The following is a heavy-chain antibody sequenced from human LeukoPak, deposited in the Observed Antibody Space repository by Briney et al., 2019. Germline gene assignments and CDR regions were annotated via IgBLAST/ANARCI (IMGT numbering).Heavy chain of an antibody. Sequence: SETLSLTCAVSGGSISSSCWSWIRQPPGKGLEWIGYIYYSGSTNYNPSLKSRVTISVDTSKNQFSLKLSSVTAADTAVYYCARGGEWELLGGDYFDYWGQGTLVTVSS. V-gene: IGHV4-59*01. CDR3: ARGGEWELLGGDYFDY. CDR1: GGSISSSC. D-gene: IGHD1-26*01. CDR2: IYYSGST. J-gene: IGHJ4*02.